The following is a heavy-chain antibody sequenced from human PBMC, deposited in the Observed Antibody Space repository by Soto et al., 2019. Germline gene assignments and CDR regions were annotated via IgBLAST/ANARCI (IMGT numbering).Heavy chain of an antibody. CDR2: IYYSGST. V-gene: IGHV4-59*01. J-gene: IGHJ4*02. CDR1: GGSISSYY. CDR3: ARVGRYCSSTSCYFFDY. D-gene: IGHD2-2*01. Sequence: SETLSLSCTVSGGSISSYYWSWIRQPPGKGLEWIGYIYYSGSTNYNPSLKSRVTISVDTSKNQFSLKLSSVTAADTAVYYCARVGRYCSSTSCYFFDYWGQGTLVTVS.